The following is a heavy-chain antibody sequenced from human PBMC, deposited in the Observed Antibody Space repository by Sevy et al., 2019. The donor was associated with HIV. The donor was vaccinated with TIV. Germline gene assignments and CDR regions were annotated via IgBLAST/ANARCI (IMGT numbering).Heavy chain of an antibody. V-gene: IGHV3-30*04. CDR1: GFTFSSYA. D-gene: IGHD3-3*02. Sequence: GGSLRLSCAASGFTFSSYAMHWVRQAPGNGLEWVAVISYDGSNKYYADSVKGRFTISRDNSKNTLYLQMNSLRAEDTAVYYCAREEASLEWLPRGWFDPWGQGTLVTVSS. CDR2: ISYDGSNK. CDR3: AREEASLEWLPRGWFDP. J-gene: IGHJ5*02.